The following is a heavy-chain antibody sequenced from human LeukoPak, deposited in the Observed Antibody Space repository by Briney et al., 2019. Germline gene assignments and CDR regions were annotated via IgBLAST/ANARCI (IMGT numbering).Heavy chain of an antibody. CDR3: AKDPSAVAGYYYGMDV. Sequence: PGGSLRLSCAASGFTFSDYSMNWVRQAPGKGLEWVAVISYDGSNKYYADSVKGRFTISRDNSKNTLYLQMNSLRAEDTAVYYCAKDPSAVAGYYYGMDVWGQGTTVTVSS. J-gene: IGHJ6*02. CDR2: ISYDGSNK. D-gene: IGHD6-19*01. CDR1: GFTFSDYS. V-gene: IGHV3-30*18.